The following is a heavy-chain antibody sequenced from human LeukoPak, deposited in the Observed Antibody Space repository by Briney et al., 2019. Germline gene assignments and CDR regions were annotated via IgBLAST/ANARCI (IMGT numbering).Heavy chain of an antibody. CDR3: ATAAAGPIEFDY. D-gene: IGHD6-13*01. J-gene: IGHJ4*02. V-gene: IGHV4-59*01. CDR1: GGSISSYY. CDR2: IYYSGST. Sequence: PSETLSLTCTVSGGSISSYYWSWIRQPPGKGLEWIGYIYYSGSTNYNPSLKSRVTISVDTSKNQFSLKLSSVTAADTAVYYCATAAAGPIEFDYWGQGTLATVSS.